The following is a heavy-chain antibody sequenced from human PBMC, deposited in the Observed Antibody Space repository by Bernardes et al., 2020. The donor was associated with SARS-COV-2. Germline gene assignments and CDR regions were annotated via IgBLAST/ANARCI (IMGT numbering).Heavy chain of an antibody. CDR2: ISSGSSTI. CDR3: ARDSYTTQLWSY. CDR1: GFTFSDYY. J-gene: IGHJ4*02. V-gene: IGHV3-11*01. Sequence: GGSLRLSCAASGFTFSDYYMSWIRQAPGKGLEWVSYISSGSSTIYYADSVKGRFTISRDNAKNSLYLQMNSLTADDTAVYYCARDSYTTQLWSYWGQGTLVTVSS. D-gene: IGHD3-16*01.